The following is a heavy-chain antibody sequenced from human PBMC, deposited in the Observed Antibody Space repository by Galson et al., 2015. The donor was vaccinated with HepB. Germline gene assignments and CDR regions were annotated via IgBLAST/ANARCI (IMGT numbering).Heavy chain of an antibody. J-gene: IGHJ4*02. CDR1: GFTFNDYT. Sequence: SLRLSCAASGFTFNDYTMHWVRQAPGKGLEWVALLSYDGSNKYYADPVKGRFTISRDNSKNTVYLQMNSLRAEDTAVYYCARLDNRFGGVIGSFDYWGQGTLVTVSS. CDR3: ARLDNRFGGVIGSFDY. CDR2: LSYDGSNK. D-gene: IGHD3-16*02. V-gene: IGHV3-30*04.